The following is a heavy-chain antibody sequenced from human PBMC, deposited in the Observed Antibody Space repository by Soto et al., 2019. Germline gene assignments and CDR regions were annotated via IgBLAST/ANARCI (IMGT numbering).Heavy chain of an antibody. CDR1: GFSFSSRGVG. V-gene: IGHV2-5*01. CDR3: AHFDIVTVPTQIMDV. D-gene: IGHD3-9*01. J-gene: IGHJ6*02. Sequence: GPTLVNPTQTLTLTCTFSGFSFSSRGVGVTWIRQPPGKALELFILIYWNDDKYYSPSLKSRLTVNKDTSKNQVVLTMTNMDPVDTATYYCAHFDIVTVPTQIMDVWGQGTTVTVSS. CDR2: IYWNDDK.